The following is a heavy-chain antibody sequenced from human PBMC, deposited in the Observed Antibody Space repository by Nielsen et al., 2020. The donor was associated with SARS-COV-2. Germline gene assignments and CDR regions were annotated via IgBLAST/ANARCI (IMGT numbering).Heavy chain of an antibody. CDR2: INTNTGNP. J-gene: IGHJ6*02. D-gene: IGHD3-22*01. Sequence: WVRQAPGQGLEWMGWINTNTGNPTYAQGFTGRFVFSLDTSVSTAYLQISSLKAEDTAVYYCARTSYYYDSSGYYNYYGMDVWGQGTTVTVSS. V-gene: IGHV7-4-1*02. CDR3: ARTSYYYDSSGYYNYYGMDV.